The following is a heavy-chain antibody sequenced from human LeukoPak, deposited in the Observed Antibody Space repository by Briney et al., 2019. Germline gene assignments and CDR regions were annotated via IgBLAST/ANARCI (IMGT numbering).Heavy chain of an antibody. D-gene: IGHD2-2*01. V-gene: IGHV4-59*08. Sequence: SETLALTCTVSAGSISSYYWSWIRQPPGKGLEWIGYVYYSGSTNYNPSLKSRVTISVDTSKNQFSLKLSSVTAADTAVYYCARYRSSTSCYFFDSWGQGTLVTVSS. CDR1: AGSISSYY. CDR3: ARYRSSTSCYFFDS. J-gene: IGHJ4*02. CDR2: VYYSGST.